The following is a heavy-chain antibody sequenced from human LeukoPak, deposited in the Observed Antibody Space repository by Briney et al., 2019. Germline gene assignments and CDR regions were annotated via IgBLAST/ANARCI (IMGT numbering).Heavy chain of an antibody. V-gene: IGHV3-74*01. CDR2: INSDGSST. CDR1: GFTFSSYW. D-gene: IGHD4-23*01. CDR3: EKDKRGYGGNSFFDY. Sequence: GGSLRLSCAASGFTFSSYWMHWVRQAPGKGLVWVSRINSDGSSTSYADSVKGRFTISRDNAKNSLYLQMNSLRAEDTALYYCEKDKRGYGGNSFFDYGAQEPLVTVSS. J-gene: IGHJ4*02.